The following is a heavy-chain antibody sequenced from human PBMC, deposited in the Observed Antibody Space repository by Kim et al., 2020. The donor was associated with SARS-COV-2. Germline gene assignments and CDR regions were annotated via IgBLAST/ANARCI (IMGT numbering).Heavy chain of an antibody. V-gene: IGHV3-64D*06. CDR3: VKNCNCDH. CDR2: ITFNGGSA. Sequence: GGSLRLSCSASGFTFSSYAMGWVRQAPGKGLEYVSAITFNGGSAFYSDSVKGRFTISRDNSKNTLYLQMSSLRADDTAVYYCVKNCNCDHWGQGTLVTVSS. J-gene: IGHJ4*02. D-gene: IGHD1-7*01. CDR1: GFTFSSYA.